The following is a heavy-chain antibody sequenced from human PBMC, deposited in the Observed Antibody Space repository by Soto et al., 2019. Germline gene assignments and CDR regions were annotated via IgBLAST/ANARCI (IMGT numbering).Heavy chain of an antibody. D-gene: IGHD3-9*01. CDR1: GFTFTSAG. CDR3: VTGYYTHLDY. CDR2: IVVGSGNT. V-gene: IGHV1-58*02. J-gene: IGHJ4*02. Sequence: QMQLVQSGPEVEKPGTSVKVSCKASGFTFTSAGMQWVRQARGQRLEWIGWIVVGSGNTNYAQKFQERVTITRDMSTSTAYMELSSLRSEDTAVYYCVTGYYTHLDYWGQGTLVTVSS.